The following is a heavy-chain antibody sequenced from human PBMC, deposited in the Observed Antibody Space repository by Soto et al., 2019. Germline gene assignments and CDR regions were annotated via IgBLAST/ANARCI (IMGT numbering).Heavy chain of an antibody. CDR3: ARGGGRCSGYYRGMDV. CDR2: INSDGSST. V-gene: IGHV3-74*01. D-gene: IGHD3-3*01. J-gene: IGHJ6*02. CDR1: GFTFSSYW. Sequence: GGSLRLSCAASGFTFSSYWMHWVRQAPGKGLVWVSRINSDGSSTSYADSVKGRFTISRDNAKNTLYLQMNSLRAEDTAVYYCARGGGRCSGYYRGMDVWGQGTTVTVS.